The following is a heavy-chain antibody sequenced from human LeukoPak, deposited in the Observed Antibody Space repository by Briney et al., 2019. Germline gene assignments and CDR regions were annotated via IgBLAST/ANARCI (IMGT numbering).Heavy chain of an antibody. J-gene: IGHJ4*02. V-gene: IGHV3-74*01. D-gene: IGHD1-26*01. CDR3: TTGPDSGSYSNFDY. CDR2: LNGDGGRR. Sequence: GGSLRLSCAASGFTFTNYWMHWVRQAPGKGLVWVSRLNGDGGRRDYADFVKGRFTISRDNAENTMYLQMNSLRAEDTAVYYCTTGPDSGSYSNFDYWGQETLVTVSS. CDR1: GFTFTNYW.